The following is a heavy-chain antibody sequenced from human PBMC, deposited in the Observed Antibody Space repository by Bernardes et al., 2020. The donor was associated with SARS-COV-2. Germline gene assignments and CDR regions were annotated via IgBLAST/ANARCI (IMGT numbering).Heavy chain of an antibody. CDR2: IRGSVGST. J-gene: IGHJ6*02. Sequence: GSLRPSCAPSGFTLSSDAMSWVRQVPGKVLEWVSAIRGSVGSTYYADSVTGRSSISRDNSKNPLYLEMNSLRAEDTAVYYCAKDMSDMWSGYYYYYGMDVWGQGTTVTVSS. D-gene: IGHD2-15*01. CDR3: AKDMSDMWSGYYYYYGMDV. CDR1: GFTLSSDA. V-gene: IGHV3-23*01.